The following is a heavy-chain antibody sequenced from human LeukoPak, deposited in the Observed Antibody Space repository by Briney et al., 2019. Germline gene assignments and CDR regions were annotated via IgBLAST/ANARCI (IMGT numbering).Heavy chain of an antibody. D-gene: IGHD4-11*01. J-gene: IGHJ4*02. CDR1: EYTFTGYY. Sequence: ASVKVSCKASEYTFTGYYMHWVRQAPGQGLEWMGWINPNSGGTNYAQNFQDRVTVTRDTSISTVYMELHRLRSDDTAVYYCARDRTTVTIFDYWGQGTLVTVSS. V-gene: IGHV1-2*02. CDR3: ARDRTTVTIFDY. CDR2: INPNSGGT.